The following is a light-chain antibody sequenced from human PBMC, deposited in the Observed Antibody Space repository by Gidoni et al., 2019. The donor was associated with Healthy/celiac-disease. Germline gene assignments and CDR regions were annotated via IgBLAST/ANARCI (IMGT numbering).Light chain of an antibody. V-gene: IGKV3-20*01. CDR2: GAS. CDR1: QSVSSSY. CDR3: QQYGSSLWT. Sequence: ELVLPQSPGTLSLSQVEGATLSCRASQSVSSSYLAWYQQTPGQAPRLLIYGASSRATGIPDRFSGSGSGTDFTLTISRLEPEDFAVYYCQQYGSSLWTFGQGTKVEIK. J-gene: IGKJ1*01.